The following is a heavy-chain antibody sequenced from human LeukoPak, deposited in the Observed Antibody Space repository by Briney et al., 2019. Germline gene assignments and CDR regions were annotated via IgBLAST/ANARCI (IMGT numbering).Heavy chain of an antibody. D-gene: IGHD3-22*01. J-gene: IGHJ4*02. V-gene: IGHV4-34*01. CDR3: ARGIGYYDSSGYYDFDY. Sequence: PSETLSLTCAVYGGSFSGYYWSWIRQPPGKGLGWIGEINHSGSTNYNPSLKSRVTISVDTSKNQFSLKLSSVTATDTAVYYCARGIGYYDSSGYYDFDYWGQGTLVTVSS. CDR1: GGSFSGYY. CDR2: INHSGST.